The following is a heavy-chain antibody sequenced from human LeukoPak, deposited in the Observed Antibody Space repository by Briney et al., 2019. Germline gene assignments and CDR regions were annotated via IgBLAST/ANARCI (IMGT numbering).Heavy chain of an antibody. V-gene: IGHV3-7*01. CDR3: ARDYRVLTTGIGY. J-gene: IGHJ4*02. Sequence: GGSLRLSCAASGFTFSSYWMSWVRQAPGKGLEWVANIKQDGSEKYYVDSVKGRFTISRDNAKSSLYLQMNSLRAEDTAVYYCARDYRVLTTGIGYWGQGTLVTVSS. CDR2: IKQDGSEK. D-gene: IGHD4-11*01. CDR1: GFTFSSYW.